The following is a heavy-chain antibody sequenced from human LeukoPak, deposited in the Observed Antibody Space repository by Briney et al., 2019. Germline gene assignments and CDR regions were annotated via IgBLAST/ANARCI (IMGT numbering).Heavy chain of an antibody. Sequence: GGSLRLSCAASGFTVSSNYMSWVRQAPGKGLEWVSVIYSGGSTYYSDSVKGRLTISRDNSKNTLYLQMNSLRAEDTAVYYCARDLGDTMVRGQGAFDIWGQGTMVTVSS. J-gene: IGHJ3*02. CDR1: GFTVSSNY. D-gene: IGHD3-10*01. CDR3: ARDLGDTMVRGQGAFDI. CDR2: IYSGGST. V-gene: IGHV3-53*01.